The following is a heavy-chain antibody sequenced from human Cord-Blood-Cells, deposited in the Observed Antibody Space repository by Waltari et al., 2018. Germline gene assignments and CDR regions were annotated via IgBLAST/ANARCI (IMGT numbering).Heavy chain of an antibody. V-gene: IGHV3-7*01. D-gene: IGHD2-21*01. CDR1: GFTFSSHW. CDR2: KKQDGSEK. CDR3: ARGLAGDDAFDI. J-gene: IGHJ3*02. Sequence: VQLVGSGGGLVQPGGSLSTSCGASGFTFSSHWLSWVRQAPGKGLEWVANKKQDGSEKYYVDSVKGRFTISRDNAKNSVYLQMNSLRAEDTAVYYCARGLAGDDAFDIWGQGTMVTVSS.